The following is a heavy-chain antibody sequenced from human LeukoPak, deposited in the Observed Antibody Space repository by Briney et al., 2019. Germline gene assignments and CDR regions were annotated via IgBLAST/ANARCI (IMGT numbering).Heavy chain of an antibody. CDR1: GGSISSSSYY. CDR2: IYYSGST. CDR3: AGTGQWLAFHY. J-gene: IGHJ4*02. D-gene: IGHD6-19*01. Sequence: SETLSLTCTVSGGSISSSSYYWGWIRQPPGKGLEWIGSIYYSGSTYYNPSLKSRVTLSVDTSKNQFSLKLTSVTAADTAVYYCAGTGQWLAFHYWGQGSLVTVSS. V-gene: IGHV4-39*07.